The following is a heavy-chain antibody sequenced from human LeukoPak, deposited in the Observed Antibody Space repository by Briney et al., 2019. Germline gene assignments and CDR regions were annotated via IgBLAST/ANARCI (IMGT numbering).Heavy chain of an antibody. CDR1: GFTFSSYG. Sequence: PGGSLRLSCAASGFTFSSYGMNWVRQAPGRGLEWVAVNKYYADSVKGRFTISRDNTRNTLYLQMNSVRAEDTAVYYCGGDISQQVVDYWGQGTLVVVSS. CDR3: GGDISQQVVDY. D-gene: IGHD2-15*01. J-gene: IGHJ4*02. CDR2: NK. V-gene: IGHV3-33*01.